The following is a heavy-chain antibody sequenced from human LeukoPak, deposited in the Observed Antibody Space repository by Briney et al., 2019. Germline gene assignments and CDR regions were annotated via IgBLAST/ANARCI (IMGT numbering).Heavy chain of an antibody. Sequence: ASVKVSCKASGYTFTSYDINWVRQATGQGLEWMGWMNPNSGNTGYAQKFQGRVTMTRNTSISTAYMELSSLRSEDTAVYYCARGRYSGILAHYYYYYMDVWGKGTTVTVSS. V-gene: IGHV1-8*01. CDR2: MNPNSGNT. D-gene: IGHD1-26*01. CDR1: GYTFTSYD. CDR3: ARGRYSGILAHYYYYYMDV. J-gene: IGHJ6*03.